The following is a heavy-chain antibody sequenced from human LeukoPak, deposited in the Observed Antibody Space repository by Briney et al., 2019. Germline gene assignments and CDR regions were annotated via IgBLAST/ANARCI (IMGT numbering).Heavy chain of an antibody. Sequence: SETLSLTCTVSGASMTSYYWTWIRQPPGKGLEWVGYMYFGERTNYNPSRKSRATISIDTSKKQFSLNLKSVTAADTAVYYCARIPGDRPDDWGQGTLVTVS. CDR1: GASMTSYY. J-gene: IGHJ4*02. D-gene: IGHD7-27*01. V-gene: IGHV4-59*01. CDR3: ARIPGDRPDD. CDR2: MYFGERT.